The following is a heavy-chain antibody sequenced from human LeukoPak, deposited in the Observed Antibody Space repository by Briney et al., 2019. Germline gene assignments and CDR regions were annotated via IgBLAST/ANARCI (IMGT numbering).Heavy chain of an antibody. CDR1: GYSFTSYW. J-gene: IGHJ6*03. Sequence: GESLKISCKGSGYSFTSYWIGWVRQMPGKGLEWMGIIYPGDSDTRYSLSFQGQVTTSADKSISTAYLQWSSLKASDTAMYYCARGPPRYSYGSKYYYYYYYMDVWGKGTTVTVSS. CDR3: ARGPPRYSYGSKYYYYYYYMDV. D-gene: IGHD5-18*01. CDR2: IYPGDSDT. V-gene: IGHV5-51*01.